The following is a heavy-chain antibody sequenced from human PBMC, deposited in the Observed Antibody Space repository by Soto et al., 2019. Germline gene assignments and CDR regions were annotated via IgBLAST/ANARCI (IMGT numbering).Heavy chain of an antibody. CDR1: GGTFSSYA. D-gene: IGHD1-26*01. CDR3: ARGEYYVALYYYYYGMDV. V-gene: IGHV1-69*13. Sequence: SSLRVSSKASGGTFSSYAISWLRQAPGQVLEWMGGIIPTFGTANYAQKFQCRVTITADESTSTAYMELSSLRSEDTAVYYCARGEYYVALYYYYYGMDVWGQGTTVTVS. CDR2: IIPTFGTA. J-gene: IGHJ6*02.